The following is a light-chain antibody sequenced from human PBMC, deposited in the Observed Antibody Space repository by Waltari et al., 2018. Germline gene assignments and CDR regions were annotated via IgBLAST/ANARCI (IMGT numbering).Light chain of an antibody. J-gene: IGLJ1*01. Sequence: QSALTQPASVSGSPGQSITISCTGTSSDVGGYNYVPWYQQHPGKAPKLMFYDVSKRPSGVSNRFSGSKSGNTASLTISGLQAEDEADYYCSSYTSSSSYVFGTGTKVTVL. CDR3: SSYTSSSSYV. CDR1: SSDVGGYNY. V-gene: IGLV2-14*01. CDR2: DVS.